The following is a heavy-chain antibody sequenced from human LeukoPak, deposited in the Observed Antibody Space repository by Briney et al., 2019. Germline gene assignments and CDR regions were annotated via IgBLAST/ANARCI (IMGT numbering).Heavy chain of an antibody. V-gene: IGHV3-23*01. CDR3: AKDPYGDYDFVC. CDR1: GFTFSSYA. J-gene: IGHJ4*02. Sequence: GGSLRLSCAASGFTFSSYAMSWVRQAPGKGLEWVSVISGSGGNTYYADSVKGRFTISRDNSKNTLYLQLNSLRAEDTAVYYCAKDPYGDYDFVCWGQGTLVTVSS. D-gene: IGHD4-17*01. CDR2: ISGSGGNT.